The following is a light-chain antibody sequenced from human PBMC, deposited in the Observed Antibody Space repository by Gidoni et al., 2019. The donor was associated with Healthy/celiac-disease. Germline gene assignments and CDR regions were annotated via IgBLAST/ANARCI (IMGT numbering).Light chain of an antibody. V-gene: IGKV3-15*01. J-gene: IGKJ5*01. CDR3: QQYNNWPPSIT. CDR1: QSVSSN. Sequence: ELVMTQSPATLSVSPGERATLSCRASQSVSSNFAWYQQKPGQAPRLLIYGASTRATGIPARFSGSGSGTEFTLTISSLQSEDFAVYYCQQYNNWPPSITFGQGTRLEIK. CDR2: GAS.